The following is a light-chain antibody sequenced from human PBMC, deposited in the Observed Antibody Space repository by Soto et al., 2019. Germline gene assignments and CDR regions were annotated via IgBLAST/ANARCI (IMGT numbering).Light chain of an antibody. CDR1: SSDVGGYNY. CDR2: DVT. V-gene: IGLV2-14*01. Sequence: QSALTQPASVSGSPGLSITISCTGTSSDVGGYNYVSWYQQHPGKAPKLMIYDVTNRPSGVSNRFSGSKSGNTASLTISGLQAEDEADYYCSSYTSSTDVFGTGTKLTVL. J-gene: IGLJ1*01. CDR3: SSYTSSTDV.